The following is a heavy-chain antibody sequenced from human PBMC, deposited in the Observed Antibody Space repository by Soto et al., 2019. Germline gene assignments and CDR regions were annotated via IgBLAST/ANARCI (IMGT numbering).Heavy chain of an antibody. CDR2: IIGGGGRST. Sequence: EVQLLESGGDLVHPGGSLRLSCAASGFNFRGYTMSWIRQAPGKGLEWVSSIIGGGGRSTFYSASVTGRFTISRDDSQNTLFLQMNSLRGEDTAMYYCAKDFTPDSRWDIDYWGQGTLVTVSS. CDR3: AKDFTPDSRWDIDY. D-gene: IGHD1-26*01. J-gene: IGHJ4*02. CDR1: GFNFRGYT. V-gene: IGHV3-23*01.